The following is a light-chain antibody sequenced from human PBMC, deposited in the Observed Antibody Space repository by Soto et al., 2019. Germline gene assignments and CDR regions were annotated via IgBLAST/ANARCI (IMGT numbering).Light chain of an antibody. CDR1: KSISTY. V-gene: IGKV1-39*01. CDR3: QQSYTTSWT. Sequence: DIQMTQSPSSLSASLGDRVTITYRASKSISTYLNWYQHKPGKAPKHLIYAASNLQSGVPSRFSGSGSGTDFNLNISSLQPADFATYYCQQSYTTSWTFGQGTKVEIK. CDR2: AAS. J-gene: IGKJ1*01.